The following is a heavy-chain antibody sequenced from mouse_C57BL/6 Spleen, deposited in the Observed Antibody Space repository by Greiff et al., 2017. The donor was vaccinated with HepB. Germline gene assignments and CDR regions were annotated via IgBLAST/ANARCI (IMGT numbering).Heavy chain of an antibody. V-gene: IGHV5-16*01. CDR3: AREYGTGNYFDY. CDR2: INYDGSST. Sequence: EVKVVESEGGLVQPGSSMKLSCTASGFTFSDYYMAWVRQVPEKGLEWVANINYDGSSTYYLDSLKSRFIISRDNAQNILYLQMSSLKSDDTATYYCAREYGTGNYFDYWSQGTTLTVSS. J-gene: IGHJ2*01. CDR1: GFTFSDYY. D-gene: IGHD2-10*02.